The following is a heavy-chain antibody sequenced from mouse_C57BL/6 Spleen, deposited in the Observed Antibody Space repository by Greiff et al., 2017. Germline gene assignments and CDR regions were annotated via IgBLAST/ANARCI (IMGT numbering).Heavy chain of an antibody. CDR2: IYPGSGST. D-gene: IGHD1-1*01. J-gene: IGHJ1*03. CDR1: GYTFTSYW. CDR3: ARWDYYGSSYGGWYFDV. Sequence: QVQLQQPGAELVKPGASLKMSCKASGYTFTSYWITWVKQRPGQGLEWIGDIYPGSGSTNYNEKFKSKATLTVDTSSSTAYMQLSSLTSGDSAVYYCARWDYYGSSYGGWYFDVWGTGTTVTVSS. V-gene: IGHV1-55*01.